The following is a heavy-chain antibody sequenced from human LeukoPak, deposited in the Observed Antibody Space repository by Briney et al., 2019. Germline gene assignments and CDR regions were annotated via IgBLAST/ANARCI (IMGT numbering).Heavy chain of an antibody. V-gene: IGHV3-30-3*01. Sequence: GGSLRLSCAASGFTFSSYAMHWVRQAPGKGLEWVVVISYDGSNKYYADSVKGRFIISRDNSKNTLYLQMNSLRAEDTAVYYCARGYYYYGMDVWGQGTTVTVSS. CDR3: ARGYYYYGMDV. CDR1: GFTFSSYA. CDR2: ISYDGSNK. J-gene: IGHJ6*02.